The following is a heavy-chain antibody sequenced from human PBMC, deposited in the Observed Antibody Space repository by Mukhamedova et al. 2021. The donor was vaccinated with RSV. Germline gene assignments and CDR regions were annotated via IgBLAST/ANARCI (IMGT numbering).Heavy chain of an antibody. D-gene: IGHD2-21*01. V-gene: IGHV3-48*02. Sequence: GLEWVSYISSSSTIYYADSVKGRFTISRDNAKNSLYLQMNSLRDEDTAVYYCASVQKTGDSDYWGQGTLVTVSS. J-gene: IGHJ4*02. CDR3: ASVQKTGDSDY. CDR2: ISSSSTI.